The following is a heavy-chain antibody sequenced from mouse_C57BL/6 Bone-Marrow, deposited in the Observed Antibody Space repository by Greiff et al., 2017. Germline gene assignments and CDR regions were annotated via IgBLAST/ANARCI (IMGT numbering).Heavy chain of an antibody. J-gene: IGHJ4*01. D-gene: IGHD2-5*01. CDR1: EYEFPSHD. CDR3: ARSNYGAMDY. V-gene: IGHV5-2*03. CDR2: LNSDGGST. Sequence: EVTLVESGGGLVQPGESLKLSCESNEYEFPSHDMSWVRKTPEKRLELVAALNSDGGSTYYPDPMERRFIISRDNTKKTLYLQMSSLSAEDTALYYCARSNYGAMDYWGQGTSVTVSS.